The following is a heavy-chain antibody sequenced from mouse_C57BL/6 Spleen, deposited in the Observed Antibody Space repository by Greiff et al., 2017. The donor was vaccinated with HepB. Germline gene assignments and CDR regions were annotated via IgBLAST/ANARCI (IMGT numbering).Heavy chain of an antibody. CDR2: ISGGGGNT. Sequence: EVKLMESGGGLVKPGGSLKLSCAASGFTFSSYTMSWVRQTPEKRLEWVATISGGGGNTYYPDSVKGRFTISRDNAKNTLYLQMSSLRSEDTALYYCASPDPLYYSWYFDVWGTGTTVTVSS. CDR3: ASPDPLYYSWYFDV. J-gene: IGHJ1*03. D-gene: IGHD1-1*01. CDR1: GFTFSSYT. V-gene: IGHV5-9*01.